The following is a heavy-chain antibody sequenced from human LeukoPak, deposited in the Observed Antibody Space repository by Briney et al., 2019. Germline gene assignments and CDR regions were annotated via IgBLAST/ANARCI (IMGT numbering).Heavy chain of an antibody. D-gene: IGHD6-6*01. V-gene: IGHV4-59*08. CDR2: IYYSGGT. J-gene: IGHJ5*02. CDR3: ARQRQYTSSVDP. CDR1: GGSISSYY. Sequence: SETLSLTCTVSGGSISSYYWSWIRQPPGKGLEWIGYIYYSGGTSYNPSLKSRVTISVDTSKNQFSLKLSSVTAADTAVYYCARQRQYTSSVDPWGQGTLVTVSS.